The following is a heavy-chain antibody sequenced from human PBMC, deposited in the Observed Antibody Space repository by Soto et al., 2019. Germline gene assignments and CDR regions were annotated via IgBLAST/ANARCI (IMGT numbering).Heavy chain of an antibody. CDR2: IIPIFGTA. CDR3: AREVAARTYYYYYGMDV. V-gene: IGHV1-69*06. J-gene: IGHJ6*02. D-gene: IGHD6-6*01. CDR1: GGTFSSYA. Sequence: PVKVSCKASGGTFSSYAISWVRQAPGQGLEWMGGIIPIFGTANYAQKFQGRVTITADKSTSTAYMELSSLRSEDTAVYYCAREVAARTYYYYYGMDVWGQGTTVTVSS.